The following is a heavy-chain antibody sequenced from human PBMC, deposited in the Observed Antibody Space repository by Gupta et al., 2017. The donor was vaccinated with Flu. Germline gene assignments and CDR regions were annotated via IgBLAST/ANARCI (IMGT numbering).Heavy chain of an antibody. CDR3: TTDSSGGITFDI. CDR2: LKSHADGGTT. Sequence: EGQLVESGGGLVEPGGSLRLSCAASGFNFIDAYLNWVRPAPGKGLEWVGRLKSHADGGTTDYGPPVKGRFTISRDDSKNTLFLQMRSLQAEDTAMYFCTTDSSGGITFDIWGQGTMVTVSS. V-gene: IGHV3-15*01. CDR1: GFNFIDAY. J-gene: IGHJ3*02. D-gene: IGHD3-16*01.